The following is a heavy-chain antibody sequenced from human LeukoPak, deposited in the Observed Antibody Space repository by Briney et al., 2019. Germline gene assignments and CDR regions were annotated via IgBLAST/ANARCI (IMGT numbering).Heavy chain of an antibody. CDR2: INHSGST. J-gene: IGHJ6*03. V-gene: IGHV4-61*10. D-gene: IGHD4-11*01. CDR1: GGSISSGNYF. CDR3: ARGVGVYSNYPTYYYYYYMDV. Sequence: SETLSLTCTVSGGSISSGNYFWTWIRQPAGKGLEWIGEINHSGSTNYIPSLKSRVTISVDTSKNQFSLELSSVTAADTAVYYCARGVGVYSNYPTYYYYYYMDVWGKGTTVTVSS.